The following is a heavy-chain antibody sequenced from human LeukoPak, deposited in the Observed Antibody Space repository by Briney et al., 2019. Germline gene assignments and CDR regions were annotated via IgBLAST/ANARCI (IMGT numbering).Heavy chain of an antibody. D-gene: IGHD6-19*01. Sequence: SETLSLTCAVSGGSISSGGYSWSWIRQPPGKGLEWIGYIYYSGSTYYNPSLKSRVTISVDTSKNQFSLKLSSVTAADTAVYYCARATSGWYGNYYYYYMDVWGKGTTVTVSS. J-gene: IGHJ6*03. V-gene: IGHV4-30-4*07. CDR2: IYYSGST. CDR1: GGSISSGGYS. CDR3: ARATSGWYGNYYYYYMDV.